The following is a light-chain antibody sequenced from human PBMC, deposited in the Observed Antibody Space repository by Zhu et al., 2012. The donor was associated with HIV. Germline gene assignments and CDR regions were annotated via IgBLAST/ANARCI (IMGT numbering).Light chain of an antibody. V-gene: IGKV1D-8*02. CDR1: Y. CDR3: QQYYSFPM. Sequence: YLAWYRQRPGKAPELLIYGASTLQSGAPSRFSATGSGTNFTLTIGCLQSEDYATYYCQQYYSFPMFGQGTRVEIK. J-gene: IGKJ1*01. CDR2: GAS.